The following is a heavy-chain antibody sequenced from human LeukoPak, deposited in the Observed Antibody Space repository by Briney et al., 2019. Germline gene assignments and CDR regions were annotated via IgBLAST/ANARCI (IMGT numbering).Heavy chain of an antibody. CDR2: ISYDGSDK. Sequence: PGRSLRLSCAASGFTFSSHTIHWVRQAPGKGLEWVAVISYDGSDKYYADSVKGRLTISRDNSKNTLYLQMNSLRAEDTAVYYCARARDGYNSCFDYWGQGTLVTVSS. D-gene: IGHD5-24*01. CDR3: ARARDGYNSCFDY. CDR1: GFTFSSHT. V-gene: IGHV3-30*04. J-gene: IGHJ4*02.